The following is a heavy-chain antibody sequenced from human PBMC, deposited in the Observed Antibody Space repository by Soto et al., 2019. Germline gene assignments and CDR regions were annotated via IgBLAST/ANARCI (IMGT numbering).Heavy chain of an antibody. CDR3: AHKGDGYRGFKS. J-gene: IGHJ5*02. CDR1: GFSVSTRGVG. CDR2: IYWDDDK. V-gene: IGHV2-5*02. D-gene: IGHD5-12*01. Sequence: QITLKESGPTLVKPTQTLTLTCTFSGFSVSTRGVGVGWIRQPPGKALEWLALIYWDDDKRYRPSLKSRLSLTKDTSKNQVVLNMTNMDPVDKGTYYCAHKGDGYRGFKSWGQGTLVTVSS.